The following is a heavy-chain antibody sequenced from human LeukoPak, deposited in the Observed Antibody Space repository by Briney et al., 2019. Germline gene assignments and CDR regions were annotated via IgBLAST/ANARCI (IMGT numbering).Heavy chain of an antibody. V-gene: IGHV3-23*01. Sequence: HTGGSLRLFCAASGFTFSSYAMSWVRQAPGKGLEWVSAISGSGGSTYYADSVKGRFTISRDNSKNTLYLQMNSLRAEVTAVYYCAKASRYYDRTNRTWFDPWGQGTLVTVSS. CDR2: ISGSGGST. CDR3: AKASRYYDRTNRTWFDP. D-gene: IGHD3-22*01. CDR1: GFTFSSYA. J-gene: IGHJ5*02.